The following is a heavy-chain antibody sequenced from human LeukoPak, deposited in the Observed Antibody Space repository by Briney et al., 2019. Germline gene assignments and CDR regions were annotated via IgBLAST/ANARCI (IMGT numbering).Heavy chain of an antibody. J-gene: IGHJ4*02. CDR2: ISYDGRNK. CDR3: ARESRDGYNSYFDY. Sequence: QPGGSLRLSCAASGFTFSSYGMHWVRQAPGKGLEWVAVISYDGRNKNYADSVKGRFTISRDNSKNTLYLQMNSLRAEDTAVYYCARESRDGYNSYFDYWGQGTLVTVSS. D-gene: IGHD5-24*01. V-gene: IGHV3-30*03. CDR1: GFTFSSYG.